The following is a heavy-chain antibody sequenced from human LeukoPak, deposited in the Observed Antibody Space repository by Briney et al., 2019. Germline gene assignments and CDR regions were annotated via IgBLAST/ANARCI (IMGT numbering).Heavy chain of an antibody. CDR2: IRYDGSHQ. Sequence: GGSLRLSCAASGFTFSSFAMHWVRQPPGKGLEWVAFIRYDGSHQYYADSVKGRVTISRDNSKNTLYLQMNSLRPEDTAVYYCARDLGVGPFDYWGQGTLVTVSS. CDR1: GFTFSSFA. J-gene: IGHJ4*02. CDR3: ARDLGVGPFDY. V-gene: IGHV3-30*02. D-gene: IGHD3-3*01.